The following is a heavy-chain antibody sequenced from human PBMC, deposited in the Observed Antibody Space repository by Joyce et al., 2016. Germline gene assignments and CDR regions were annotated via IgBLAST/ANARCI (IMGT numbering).Heavy chain of an antibody. V-gene: IGHV1-2*02. CDR1: GYTFTGYY. CDR2: INPNSGDT. Sequence: QVQLVQSGAEVKKPGASVKVSCKASGYTFTGYYMHWVRQAPGQGLEWMGWINPNSGDTKYAQKFQGRVTMTRDTSISTAYLELSGLRSDDTAVHYCVEKYISKFWGQGTLVTVSS. J-gene: IGHJ4*02. CDR3: VEKYISKF. D-gene: IGHD3-3*02.